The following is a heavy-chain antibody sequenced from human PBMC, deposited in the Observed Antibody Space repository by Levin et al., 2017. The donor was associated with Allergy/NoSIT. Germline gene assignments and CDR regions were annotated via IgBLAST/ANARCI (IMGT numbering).Heavy chain of an antibody. Sequence: SETLSLTCTVSGGSISSYYWSWIRQPAGKGLEWIGRIYTSGSTNYNPSLKSRVTMSVDTSKNQFSLKLSSVTAADTAVYYCARDLELDYSNFSEIWFDPWGQGTLVTVSS. CDR1: GGSISSYY. J-gene: IGHJ5*02. CDR2: IYTSGST. D-gene: IGHD4-11*01. CDR3: ARDLELDYSNFSEIWFDP. V-gene: IGHV4-4*07.